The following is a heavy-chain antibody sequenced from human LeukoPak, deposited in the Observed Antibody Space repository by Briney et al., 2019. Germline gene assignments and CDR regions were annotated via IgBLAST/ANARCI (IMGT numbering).Heavy chain of an antibody. V-gene: IGHV3-21*01. CDR2: ISSSSSYI. CDR3: ARLGSSWQLDY. D-gene: IGHD6-13*01. J-gene: IGHJ4*02. CDR1: GFTFSSYS. Sequence: GGSLRLSCAASGFTFSSYSMNWVRQAPGKGLEWVSSISSSSSYIYYADSVKGRFTISRDNAKNSLYLQTNSLRAEDTAVYYCARLGSSWQLDYWGQGTLVTVSS.